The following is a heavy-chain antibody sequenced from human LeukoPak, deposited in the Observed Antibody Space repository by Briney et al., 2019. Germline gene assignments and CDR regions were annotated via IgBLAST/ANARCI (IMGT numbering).Heavy chain of an antibody. Sequence: ALVKVSCKASGYTFTSYGIIWVRQAPGQGLEWMGWISAYNGNTNYAQKLQGRVTMTTDTSTSTAYMELRSLRSDDTAVYYCARDSSIAVAGDNWFDPWGQGTLVTVSS. CDR1: GYTFTSYG. J-gene: IGHJ5*02. V-gene: IGHV1-18*01. CDR2: ISAYNGNT. CDR3: ARDSSIAVAGDNWFDP. D-gene: IGHD6-19*01.